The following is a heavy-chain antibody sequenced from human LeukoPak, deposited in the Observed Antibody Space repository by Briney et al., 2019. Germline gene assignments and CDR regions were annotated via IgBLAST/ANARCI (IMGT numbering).Heavy chain of an antibody. J-gene: IGHJ5*02. D-gene: IGHD3-10*01. CDR2: IHSGGDT. Sequence: GGSLRLSCAASGFIVSSYYMSWVRQAPVKGLEWVSVIHSGGDTYYADSVRGRFTISRDNSNNTLYLQMNSLRPEDTAVYFCAKDRGYYGSGSYPDSWGQGTLVTVSS. V-gene: IGHV3-66*02. CDR3: AKDRGYYGSGSYPDS. CDR1: GFIVSSYY.